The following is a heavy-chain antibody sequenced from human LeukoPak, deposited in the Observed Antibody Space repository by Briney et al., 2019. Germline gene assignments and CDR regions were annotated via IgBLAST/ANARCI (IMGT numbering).Heavy chain of an antibody. CDR3: ARHSRGVTVVRGVHAFDI. CDR1: GYTFTNYP. V-gene: IGHV1-18*01. J-gene: IGHJ3*02. CDR2: ISPYNGNT. D-gene: IGHD3-10*01. Sequence: ASVKVSCKASGYTFTNYPINWVRQAPGQGLEWMGWISPYNGNTDYAQKLQGRVTMTTDTSTTTAYMELRSLRSDDTAVYFCARHSRGVTVVRGVHAFDIWGQGTMVTASS.